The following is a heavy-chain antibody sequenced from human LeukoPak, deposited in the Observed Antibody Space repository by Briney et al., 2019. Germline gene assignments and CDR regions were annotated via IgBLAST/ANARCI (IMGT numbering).Heavy chain of an antibody. J-gene: IGHJ4*02. V-gene: IGHV3-43*02. CDR1: GFTFGGYD. Sequence: PGGSLRLSCAASGFTFGGYDMHWVRQAPGKGLEWVSLIRADGGTTHYADSVKGRFTISRDNSKNSLYLQMNSLRTEDTALYYCARDNTGSYEYWGQGTLVTVSP. D-gene: IGHD1-26*01. CDR2: IRADGGTT. CDR3: ARDNTGSYEY.